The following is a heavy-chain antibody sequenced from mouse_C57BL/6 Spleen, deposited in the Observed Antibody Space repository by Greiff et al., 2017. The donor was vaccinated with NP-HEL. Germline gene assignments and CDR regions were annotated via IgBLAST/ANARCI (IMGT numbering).Heavy chain of an antibody. CDR2: ISSGSSTI. D-gene: IGHD1-1*01. CDR3: ARRSGYYGSSYFDY. V-gene: IGHV5-17*01. J-gene: IGHJ2*01. Sequence: EVQLQQSGGGLVKPGGSLKLSCAASGFTFSDYGMHWVRQAPEKGLEWVAYISSGSSTIYYADTVKGRFTISRDNAKNTLFLQMTSLRSEDTAMYYCARRSGYYGSSYFDYWGQGTTLTVSS. CDR1: GFTFSDYG.